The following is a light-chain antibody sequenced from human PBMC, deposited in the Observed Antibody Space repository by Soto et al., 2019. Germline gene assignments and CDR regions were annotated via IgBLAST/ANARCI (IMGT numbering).Light chain of an antibody. CDR1: QGINSE. V-gene: IGKV3-15*01. CDR3: QQGHNWPLT. CDR2: GAS. J-gene: IGKJ2*01. Sequence: EIVMTQSPATLSLSPGERAALSCRASQGINSELAWYQHKPGQPPRLLIYGASTRATGVPARFTGSESGSEFTLTISGLQSEDFAVYYCQQGHNWPLTFGQGTRLEI.